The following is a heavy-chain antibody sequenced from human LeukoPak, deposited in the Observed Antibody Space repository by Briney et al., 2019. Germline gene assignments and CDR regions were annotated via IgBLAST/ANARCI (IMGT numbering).Heavy chain of an antibody. CDR2: IKQDGSGK. CDR1: GFTFSSYW. V-gene: IGHV3-7*01. D-gene: IGHD4-17*01. CDR3: ETGGADYDKFDY. Sequence: PGGSLRLSCAASGFTFSSYWMSWVRQAPGKGLEWVANIKQDGSGKYYVDSVKGRFTISRDNAKNSLYLQMNSLRAEDTAVYYCETGGADYDKFDYWGQGTLVTVSS. J-gene: IGHJ4*02.